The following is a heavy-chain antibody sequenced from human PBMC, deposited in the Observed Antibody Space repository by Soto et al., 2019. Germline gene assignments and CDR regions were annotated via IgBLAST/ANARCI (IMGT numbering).Heavy chain of an antibody. V-gene: IGHV3-30*03. Sequence: GGSLRLSCAASGVTFSSYGMHWVRQAPGKGLEWVAVISYDGSNKYYADSVKGRFTISRDNSKNTLYLQMNSLRAEDTAVYYCEIGGYYYDSSGYPSNWGQGTLVTVSS. D-gene: IGHD3-22*01. CDR2: ISYDGSNK. J-gene: IGHJ4*02. CDR1: GVTFSSYG. CDR3: EIGGYYYDSSGYPSN.